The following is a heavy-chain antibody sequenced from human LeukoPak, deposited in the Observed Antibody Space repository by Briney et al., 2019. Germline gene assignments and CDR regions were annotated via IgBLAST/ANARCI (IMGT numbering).Heavy chain of an antibody. CDR2: ISTSSSYI. J-gene: IGHJ4*02. CDR3: ARVSGTFGELY. Sequence: PGGSLRLSCAASGFTFSSYSMNWVRQAPGKGLEWVSSISTSSSYIYYADSVKGRFTISRDNAKNSLHLQMNSLRAEDTAAYYCARVSGTFGELYWGQGTLVTVSS. CDR1: GFTFSSYS. D-gene: IGHD3-10*01. V-gene: IGHV3-21*01.